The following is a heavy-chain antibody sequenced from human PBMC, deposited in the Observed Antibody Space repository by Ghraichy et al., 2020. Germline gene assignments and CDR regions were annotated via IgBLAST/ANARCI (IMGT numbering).Heavy chain of an antibody. Sequence: SETLSLTCTVSGGSISSSSYYWGWIRQPPGKGLEWIGSIYYSGSTYYNPSLKSRVTISVDTSKNQFSLKLSSVTAADTAVYYCARHGNQPHMVATTKKTDYYYYYGMDVWGQGTTVTVSS. CDR1: GGSISSSSYY. CDR2: IYYSGST. D-gene: IGHD5-12*01. CDR3: ARHGNQPHMVATTKKTDYYYYYGMDV. V-gene: IGHV4-39*01. J-gene: IGHJ6*02.